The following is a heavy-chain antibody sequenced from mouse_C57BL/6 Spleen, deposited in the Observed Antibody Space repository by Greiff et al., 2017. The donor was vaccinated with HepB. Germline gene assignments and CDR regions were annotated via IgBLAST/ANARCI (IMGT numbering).Heavy chain of an antibody. Sequence: VQLQQSGPELVKPGDSVKISCKASGYSFTGYFMNWVMQSHGKSLEWIGRINPYNGDTFYNQKFKGKDTLTVDKSSSTAHMELRSLTSEDAAVYYCARHGITTVVATDFDVWGTGTTVTVSS. V-gene: IGHV1-20*01. D-gene: IGHD1-1*01. CDR2: INPYNGDT. CDR3: ARHGITTVVATDFDV. CDR1: GYSFTGYF. J-gene: IGHJ1*03.